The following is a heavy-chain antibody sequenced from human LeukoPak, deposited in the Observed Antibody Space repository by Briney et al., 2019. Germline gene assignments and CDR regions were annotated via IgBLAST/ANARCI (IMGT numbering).Heavy chain of an antibody. CDR3: AKSLRNGSGWASDY. Sequence: PGGSLRLSCVASGYSFSTHGMHWVRQAPGKGLEWVSGITWSNGEIAYADSVKGRFTISRDNAKMYLQMNSLRTEDTAVYYCAKSLRNGSGWASDYWVQGTLVTVSS. J-gene: IGHJ4*02. CDR1: GYSFSTHG. CDR2: ITWSNGEI. D-gene: IGHD6-19*01. V-gene: IGHV3-9*01.